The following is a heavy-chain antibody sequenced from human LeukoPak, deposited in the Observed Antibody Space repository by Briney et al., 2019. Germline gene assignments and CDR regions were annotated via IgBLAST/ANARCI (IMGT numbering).Heavy chain of an antibody. J-gene: IGHJ4*02. D-gene: IGHD5-24*01. CDR3: GRDQGEMATIPDY. Sequence: GASVKVSCKASGYTFTGYYMHWVRQAPGQGLEWMGWINPDSGGTNFAQKFQGRVTMTRDTSISTAYMELSRLRSDDTAVYYCGRDQGEMATIPDYWGQGTLVTVSS. CDR2: INPDSGGT. CDR1: GYTFTGYY. V-gene: IGHV1-2*02.